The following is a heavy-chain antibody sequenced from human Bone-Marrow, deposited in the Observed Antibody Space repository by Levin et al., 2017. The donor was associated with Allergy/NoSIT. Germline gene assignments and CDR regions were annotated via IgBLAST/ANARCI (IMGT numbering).Heavy chain of an antibody. CDR1: GFTFSSYA. D-gene: IGHD2-21*01. CDR2: ISGSGGST. CDR3: AKWGRRVTTAYGGGYFDL. V-gene: IGHV3-23*01. Sequence: GGSLRLSCAASGFTFSSYAMSWVRQAPGKGLEWVSAISGSGGSTYYADSVKGRFTISRDNSKNTLYLQMNSLRAEDTAVYYCAKWGRRVTTAYGGGYFDLWGRGTLVTVSS. J-gene: IGHJ2*01.